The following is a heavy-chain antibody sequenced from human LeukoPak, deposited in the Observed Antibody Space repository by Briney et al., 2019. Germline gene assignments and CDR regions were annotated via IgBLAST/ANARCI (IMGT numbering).Heavy chain of an antibody. CDR2: IRYDGSNK. CDR1: GFTFNSYG. V-gene: IGHV3-30*02. D-gene: IGHD4-11*01. Sequence: PGGSLRLSCAVSGFTFNSYGMHWVRQAPGKGLEWVAFIRYDGSNKYYADSVKGRFTISRDNSKNTLSLQMNSLRPEDTAVYYCAKEGYSNYVLDNWGQGTLVTVSS. CDR3: AKEGYSNYVLDN. J-gene: IGHJ4*02.